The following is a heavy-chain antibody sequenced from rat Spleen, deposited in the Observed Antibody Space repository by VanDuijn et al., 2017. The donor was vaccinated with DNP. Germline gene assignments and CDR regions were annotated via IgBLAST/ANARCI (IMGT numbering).Heavy chain of an antibody. CDR1: GFTFSDYA. CDR3: TSPVPSGHYVMDA. V-gene: IGHV5-17*01. CDR2: IIYDGSSA. D-gene: IGHD4-3*01. J-gene: IGHJ4*01. Sequence: EVQLVESGGGLVQPGRSLKLSCAASGFTFSDYAMAWVRQAPKKGLEWVATIIYDGSSAFYGDSVKGRFTISRDNAKSTLYLQMDSLRSEETATYYCTSPVPSGHYVMDAWGQGTSVTVSS.